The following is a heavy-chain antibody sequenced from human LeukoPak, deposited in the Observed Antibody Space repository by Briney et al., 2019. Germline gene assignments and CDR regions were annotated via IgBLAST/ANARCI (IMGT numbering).Heavy chain of an antibody. CDR1: GGSISSSGAYY. CDR3: ARLAQLGGSVFFDF. J-gene: IGHJ4*02. Sequence: PSETLSLTCTVSGGSISSSGAYYWSWIRQHPGKGLEYIGYIYRTGSNYHNPSPKSRATISVDTSTNQFSLKLTSVTAADTAVYFCARLAQLGGSVFFDFWGQGSLVTVSA. V-gene: IGHV4-31*03. D-gene: IGHD3-10*01. CDR2: IYRTGSN.